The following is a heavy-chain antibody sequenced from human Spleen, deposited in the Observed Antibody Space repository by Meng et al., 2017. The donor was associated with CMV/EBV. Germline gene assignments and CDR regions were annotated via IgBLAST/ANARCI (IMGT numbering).Heavy chain of an antibody. CDR2: IYYSGST. CDR1: GSVSRGSSS. D-gene: IGHD6-13*01. CDR3: ARVRHPYSSSWYPDY. V-gene: IGHV4-61*01. J-gene: IGHJ4*02. Sequence: GSVSRGSSSWSWLRQPPGKGLAWIGYIYYSGSTNYSPSLYSRVTMSVDTSKNQFSLKVSSVTAADTAVYYCARVRHPYSSSWYPDYWGQGTLVTVSS.